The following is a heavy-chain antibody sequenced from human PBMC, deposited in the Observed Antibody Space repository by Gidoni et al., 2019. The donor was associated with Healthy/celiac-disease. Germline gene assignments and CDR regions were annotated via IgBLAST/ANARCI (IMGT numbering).Heavy chain of an antibody. Sequence: QLQLQESGSGLVKPSQTLSLTCAVSGASISSGGYSWSWIRQPPGKGLEWIGYIYHSGSTYYNPSLKSRVTISVDRSKNQFSLKLSSVTAADTAVYYCASLPITMVRGPGYAFDIWGQGTMVTVSS. V-gene: IGHV4-30-2*01. CDR1: GASISSGGYS. J-gene: IGHJ3*02. CDR2: IYHSGST. CDR3: ASLPITMVRGPGYAFDI. D-gene: IGHD3-10*01.